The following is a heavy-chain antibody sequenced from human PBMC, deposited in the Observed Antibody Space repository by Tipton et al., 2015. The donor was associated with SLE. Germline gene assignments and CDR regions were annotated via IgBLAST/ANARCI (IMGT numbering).Heavy chain of an antibody. Sequence: QVQLVQSGAEVKKPGSSVKVSCRASGGTFSNFAISWVRQAPGQGLEWMAGIIPIFGSTFYAQKFQGRVTLATDKSTSTAYIELRTLTSEDTAVYYCALRWPDTWTTVYWGQGTLVTVSS. CDR2: IIPIFGST. D-gene: IGHD5-12*01. CDR3: ALRWPDTWTTVY. J-gene: IGHJ4*02. V-gene: IGHV1-69*06. CDR1: GGTFSNFA.